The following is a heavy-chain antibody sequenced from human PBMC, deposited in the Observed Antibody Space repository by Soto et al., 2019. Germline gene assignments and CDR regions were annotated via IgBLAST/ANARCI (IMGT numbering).Heavy chain of an antibody. Sequence: QITLNESGPTVVKPAETLTLTCTFSGFSLTTSGVGVGWIRQSPGKAPEWLALIYWDDDKRYSASLKSRLTITKDTPKNQVVLTMASVDPADTPTYYCAHRILRTVFGLVTPTAIYFDCWGQGTPVVVSS. CDR2: IYWDDDK. J-gene: IGHJ4*02. D-gene: IGHD3-3*01. CDR1: GFSLTTSGVG. V-gene: IGHV2-5*02. CDR3: AHRILRTVFGLVTPTAIYFDC.